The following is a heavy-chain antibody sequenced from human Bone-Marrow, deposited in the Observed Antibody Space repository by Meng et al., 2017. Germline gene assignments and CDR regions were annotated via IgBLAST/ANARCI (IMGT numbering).Heavy chain of an antibody. D-gene: IGHD5-18*01. CDR2: IYYSGST. Sequence: SETLSLTCTVSRGSISSYYWSWIRQPPGKGLEWIGYIYYSGSTNYNPSLKSRVTISVDTSKNQFSLKLSSVTAADTAVYYCARGFTLGYSYVDDAFDIWGQGSMVTVSS. V-gene: IGHV4-59*08. J-gene: IGHJ3*02. CDR3: ARGFTLGYSYVDDAFDI. CDR1: RGSISSYY.